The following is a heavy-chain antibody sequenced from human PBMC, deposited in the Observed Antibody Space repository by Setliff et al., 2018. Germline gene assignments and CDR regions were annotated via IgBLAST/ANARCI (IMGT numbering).Heavy chain of an antibody. V-gene: IGHV1-46*01. Sequence: ASVKVSCKASGYTLSNSILSWVRQAPGQGLEWMGLIHPGGGSSSPAEKFEGRVTMTRDTSTSTVYMELSSLRSDDTAIYYCAGVDVLTASPFWGQGTLVTVSS. CDR2: IHPGGGSS. CDR3: AGVDVLTASPF. D-gene: IGHD3-9*01. J-gene: IGHJ4*02. CDR1: GYTLSNSI.